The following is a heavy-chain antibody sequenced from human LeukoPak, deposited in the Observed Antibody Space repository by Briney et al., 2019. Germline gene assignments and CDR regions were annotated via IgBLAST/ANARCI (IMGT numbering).Heavy chain of an antibody. CDR3: ARIGWTEAAYYYYYMDV. D-gene: IGHD6-13*01. Sequence: PGGSLRLSCAASGFTFSSYSMNWVRQAPGKGLEWVSSISSSSSYIYYADSVKGRFTISRDNAKNSPYLQMNSLRAEDTAVYYCARIGWTEAAYYYYYMDVWGKGTTVTVSS. J-gene: IGHJ6*03. CDR2: ISSSSSYI. V-gene: IGHV3-21*01. CDR1: GFTFSSYS.